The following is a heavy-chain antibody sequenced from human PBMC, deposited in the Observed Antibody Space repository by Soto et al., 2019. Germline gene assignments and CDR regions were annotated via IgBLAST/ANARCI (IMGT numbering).Heavy chain of an antibody. CDR1: GGSISSSSYY. J-gene: IGHJ6*02. CDR2: IYYSGST. D-gene: IGHD3-9*01. V-gene: IGHV4-39*02. CDR3: ARDTAPRDYDILTGYYRKLYGMDV. Sequence: SETLSLTCTVSGGSISSSSYYWGWIRQPPGKGLEWIGSIYYSGSTYYNPSLKSRVTISVDTSKNQFSLKLSSVTAADTAVYYCARDTAPRDYDILTGYYRKLYGMDVWGQGTTLTVSS.